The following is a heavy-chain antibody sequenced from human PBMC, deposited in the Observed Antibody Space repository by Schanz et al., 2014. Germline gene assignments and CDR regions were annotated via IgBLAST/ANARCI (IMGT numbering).Heavy chain of an antibody. CDR3: ATLDYADSVS. CDR1: GYTFTDYG. CDR2: VIPILGVK. V-gene: IGHV1-69*02. D-gene: IGHD4-17*01. J-gene: IGHJ5*02. Sequence: QVQLVQSGGEMKKPGASVKVSCKASGYTFTDYGLSWVRQAPGQGLEWMGRVIPILGVKHYAQKFQGRVTITADKSTTTAYMELNSLNSDDTAVYYCATLDYADSVSWGQGALVTVSS.